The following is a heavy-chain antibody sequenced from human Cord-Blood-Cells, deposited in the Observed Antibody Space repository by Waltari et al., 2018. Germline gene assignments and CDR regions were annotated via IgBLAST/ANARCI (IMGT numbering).Heavy chain of an antibody. CDR2: IYYSGST. CDR1: GGSLSSAGYY. J-gene: IGHJ4*02. CDR3: ASLKRRGVVIIFDY. V-gene: IGHV4-31*03. D-gene: IGHD3-3*01. Sequence: QVQLQESGPGLVKPSQTLSPTCTVSGGSLSSAGYYWSWIRQHPGKGLEWIGYIYYSGSTHYNPSLKSRVTISVDTSKNQFSLKLSSVTAADTAVYYCASLKRRGVVIIFDYWGQGTLVTVSS.